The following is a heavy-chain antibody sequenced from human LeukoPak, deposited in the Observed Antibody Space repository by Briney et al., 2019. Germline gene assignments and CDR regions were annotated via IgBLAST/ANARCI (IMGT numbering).Heavy chain of an antibody. CDR2: IYYSGST. CDR3: ARSRDGFDM. CDR1: GGSFNRSGYY. V-gene: IGHV4-39*01. J-gene: IGHJ3*02. Sequence: SETLSLTCTVSGGSFNRSGYYWGWIRQPPGKGLEWIGNIYYSGSTYYNPSLKSRVTISVDTSKNQFSLQLNSVTPEDTAVYYCARSRDGFDMWGQGTMVTVSS.